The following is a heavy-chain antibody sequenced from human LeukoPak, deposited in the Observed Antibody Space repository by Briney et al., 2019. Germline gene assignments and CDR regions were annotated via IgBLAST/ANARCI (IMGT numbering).Heavy chain of an antibody. Sequence: GGSLRLSCVISGFTFSGYWMNWVRQAPGKGLEWVGSINQNGAEKTYLDSVKGRFTISRDNPRNSLYLQMNSLRAEDTAIYYCARDGTAAGLYFDLWGQGALVTVSS. J-gene: IGHJ4*01. D-gene: IGHD6-13*01. CDR2: INQNGAEK. CDR3: ARDGTAAGLYFDL. CDR1: GFTFSGYW. V-gene: IGHV3-7*01.